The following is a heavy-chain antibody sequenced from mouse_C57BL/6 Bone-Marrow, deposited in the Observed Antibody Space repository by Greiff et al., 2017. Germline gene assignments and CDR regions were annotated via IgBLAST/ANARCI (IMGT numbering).Heavy chain of an antibody. V-gene: IGHV1-63*01. CDR2: IYPGGGYT. CDR3: ARYALYGNYDY. J-gene: IGHJ2*01. Sequence: VHLVESGAELVRPGTSVKMSCKASGYTFTNYWIGWAKQRPGHGLEWIGDIYPGGGYTNYNEKFKGKATLTADKSSSTAYMQFSSLTSEDSAIYYCARYALYGNYDYWGQGTTLTVSS. CDR1: GYTFTNYW. D-gene: IGHD2-1*01.